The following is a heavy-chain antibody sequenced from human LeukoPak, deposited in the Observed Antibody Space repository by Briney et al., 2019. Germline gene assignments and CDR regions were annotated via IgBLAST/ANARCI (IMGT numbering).Heavy chain of an antibody. CDR1: GGSFSGYY. J-gene: IGHJ5*02. V-gene: IGHV4-34*01. CDR3: ARIDYGDYESDWFDP. Sequence: PETLSLTCAVYGGSFSGYYWSWIRQPPGKGLEWIGEINHSGSTNYNPSLKSRVTISVDTSKNQFSLKLSSVTAADTAVYYCARIDYGDYESDWFDPWGQGTLVTVSS. D-gene: IGHD4-17*01. CDR2: INHSGST.